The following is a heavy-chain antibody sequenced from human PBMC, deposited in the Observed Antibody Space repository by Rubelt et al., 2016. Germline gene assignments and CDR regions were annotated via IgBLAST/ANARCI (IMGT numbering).Heavy chain of an antibody. V-gene: IGHV4-34*01. Sequence: QVQLQQWGAGLLKPSETLSLTCAVYGGSFSGYYWSWIRQPPGKGLEWIGEINHSGSTNYNPSLKSRVTISEETSKNQFSRKLSSVTAADTAVYYCARGRTTVNYWGQGTLVTVSS. CDR2: INHSGST. CDR1: GGSFSGYY. J-gene: IGHJ4*02. CDR3: ARGRTTVNY. D-gene: IGHD4-17*01.